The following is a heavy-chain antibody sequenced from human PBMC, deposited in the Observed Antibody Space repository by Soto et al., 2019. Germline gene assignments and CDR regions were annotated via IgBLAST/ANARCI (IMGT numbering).Heavy chain of an antibody. V-gene: IGHV4-31*03. CDR1: GGSISSGGYY. J-gene: IGHJ4*02. CDR3: ASGGSCYSRYCYFDY. D-gene: IGHD2-15*01. Sequence: SETLSLTCTVSGGSISSGGYYWSWIRQHPGKGLEWIGYIYYSGSTYYNPSLKGRVTISVDTSKNQFSLKLSSVTAADTAVYYCASGGSCYSRYCYFDYWGQGTLVTVSS. CDR2: IYYSGST.